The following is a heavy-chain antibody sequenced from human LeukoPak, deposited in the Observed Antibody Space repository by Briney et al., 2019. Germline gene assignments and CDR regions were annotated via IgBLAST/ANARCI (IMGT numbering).Heavy chain of an antibody. CDR1: GFTFSSYA. CDR2: ISDDGSNK. Sequence: PGGSLRLSCAASGFTFSSYAMSWVRQAPGKGLEWVAVISDDGSNKYYADSVKGRFTISRDNSKSTLFLQMDSLRPEDTALYYCAKDRQVLGRGSYYYMDVWGKGTTVTVSS. CDR3: AKDRQVLGRGSYYYMDV. D-gene: IGHD1-26*01. J-gene: IGHJ6*03. V-gene: IGHV3-30-3*01.